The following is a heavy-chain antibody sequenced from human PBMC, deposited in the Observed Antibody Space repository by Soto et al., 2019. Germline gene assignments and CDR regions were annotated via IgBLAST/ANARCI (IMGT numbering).Heavy chain of an antibody. CDR3: AQLTLTHGGVVGLDAFDF. V-gene: IGHV2-5*02. D-gene: IGHD3-16*02. CDR1: GFSLTSHGVG. J-gene: IGHJ3*01. Sequence: QITLKESGPTLLKPTQTLTLTCTFSGFSLTSHGVGVGWIRQPPGRALEWLAAVDWDGDKRYSPSLHYRLPIDKDTARAQVVLTMANMDPVDKATYYCAQLTLTHGGVVGLDAFDFWGQGTMVPVSS. CDR2: VDWDGDK.